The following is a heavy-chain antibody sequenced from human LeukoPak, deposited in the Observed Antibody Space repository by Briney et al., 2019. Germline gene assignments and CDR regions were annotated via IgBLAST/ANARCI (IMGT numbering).Heavy chain of an antibody. D-gene: IGHD5-12*01. CDR1: GYTFTGYY. CDR2: IIPILGIA. Sequence: ASVKVSCKASGYTFTGYYMHWVRQAPGQGLEWMGRIIPILGIANYAQKFQGRVTITADKSTSTAYMELSSLRSEDTAVYYCARDTGATVDYWGQGTLVTVSS. CDR3: ARDTGATVDY. V-gene: IGHV1-69*04. J-gene: IGHJ4*02.